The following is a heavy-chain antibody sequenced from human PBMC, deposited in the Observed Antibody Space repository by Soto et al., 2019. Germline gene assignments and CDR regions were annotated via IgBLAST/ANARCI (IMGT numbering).Heavy chain of an antibody. CDR1: GCTFSNYA. CDR3: AKSRYSDSSGDVYDF. J-gene: IGHJ4*02. D-gene: IGHD3-22*01. V-gene: IGHV3-23*01. CDR2: IGGRATSA. Sequence: EVQLLESGGGLVQPGGSLRLSCAASGCTFSNYAMSWVRQAPGKGLEWVSGIGGRATSAYYADSVKGRFAISRDNSYNTLFLQLNSLRAEDTAVYYCAKSRYSDSSGDVYDFWGQGTLVSVSS.